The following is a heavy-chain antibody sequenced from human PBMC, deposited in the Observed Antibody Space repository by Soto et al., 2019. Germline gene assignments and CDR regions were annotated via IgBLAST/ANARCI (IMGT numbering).Heavy chain of an antibody. D-gene: IGHD2-8*01. Sequence: SETLSLTCIVSGGSVKTNSYYWGWIRQPPGRGLEWIGTIFARGTTFYNPSLKSRISISFDTSKNHFSLNLASVTAADTAVYYCVSHRELYFDTWGQGTLVTVSS. CDR3: VSHRELYFDT. CDR1: GGSVKTNSYY. V-gene: IGHV4-39*02. CDR2: IFARGTT. J-gene: IGHJ5*02.